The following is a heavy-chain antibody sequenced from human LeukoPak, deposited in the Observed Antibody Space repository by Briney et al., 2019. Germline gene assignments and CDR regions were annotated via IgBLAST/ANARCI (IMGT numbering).Heavy chain of an antibody. V-gene: IGHV3-21*01. CDR3: ARGSAMVLRRGRRPYYFDY. J-gene: IGHJ4*02. D-gene: IGHD5-18*01. CDR2: ISSSDTYI. Sequence: PGGSLRLSCEVSGFTFIDYAMHWVRQAPGKGLEWVSSISSSDTYIHYADSVKGRFTISRDNAKNSLYLQMNSLRAEDTAVYYCARGSAMVLRRGRRPYYFDYWGQGTLVTVSS. CDR1: GFTFIDYA.